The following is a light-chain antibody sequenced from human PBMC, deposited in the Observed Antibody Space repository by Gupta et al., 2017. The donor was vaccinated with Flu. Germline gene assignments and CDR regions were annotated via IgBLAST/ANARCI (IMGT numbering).Light chain of an antibody. CDR2: EVS. CDR3: ISYTSSSLYV. V-gene: IGLV2-14*01. J-gene: IGLJ1*01. Sequence: QSALTQPASVSGSPGQSIPISCTGTSSDVGGYNYVSWYQQHPGKAPKLMIYEVSNRPSGVSNRFSGSKSGNTASLTISGLQAEDEADYYCISYTSSSLYVFGTGTKVTVL. CDR1: SSDVGGYNY.